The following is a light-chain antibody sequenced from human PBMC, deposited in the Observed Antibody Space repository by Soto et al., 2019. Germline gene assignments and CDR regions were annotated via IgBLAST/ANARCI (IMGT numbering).Light chain of an antibody. Sequence: DIQMTQSPSSLSASVGDRVTITCLASQSISSYLNWYQQKPGKAPKLLIYKASTLKSGVPSRFSGSGSGTEFTLTISSLQPDDFATYYCQHYNSYSEAFGQGTKVDFK. CDR2: KAS. CDR3: QHYNSYSEA. V-gene: IGKV1-5*03. J-gene: IGKJ1*01. CDR1: QSISSY.